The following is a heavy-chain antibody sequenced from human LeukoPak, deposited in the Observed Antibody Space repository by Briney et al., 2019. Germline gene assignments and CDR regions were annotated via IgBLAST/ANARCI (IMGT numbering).Heavy chain of an antibody. CDR3: ARSPTGTPQSAFDI. D-gene: IGHD4-17*01. V-gene: IGHV1-69*06. J-gene: IGHJ4*02. Sequence: ASVKVSCKASGGTFSSYAISWVRQAPGQGLEWMGGIIPIFGTANYAQKFQGRVTITADKSTSTAYMELSSLRSEDTAVYYCARSPTGTPQSAFDIWGKGTLVTVSS. CDR2: IIPIFGTA. CDR1: GGTFSSYA.